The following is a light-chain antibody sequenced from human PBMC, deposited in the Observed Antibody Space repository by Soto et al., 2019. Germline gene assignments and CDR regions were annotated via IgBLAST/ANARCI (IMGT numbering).Light chain of an antibody. CDR1: QSVSSN. CDR2: GAS. CDR3: QQYHNWRT. J-gene: IGKJ1*01. Sequence: EIVMTQSPATLSVSPGERASLSCRASQSVSSNLAWYQQKPGQAPRLLIFGASTRATSIPARFSGSGSGTVFALTISSLQSEDFAVYYCQQYHNWRTFGQGTKVDIK. V-gene: IGKV3-15*01.